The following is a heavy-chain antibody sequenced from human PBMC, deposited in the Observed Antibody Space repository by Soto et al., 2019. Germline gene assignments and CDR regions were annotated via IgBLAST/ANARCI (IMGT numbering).Heavy chain of an antibody. CDR2: IYWDDDK. CDR1: GFSLTTSGVG. CDR3: AHRVLRTVFGLVTTTAIYFDF. Sequence: GPAPVKPRPTLTLTCTFSGFSLTTSGVGVGWIRQSPGRAPEWLALIYWDDDKRYSPSLKSRLTITKDASKNQVVLTMADLDPADTATYYCAHRVLRTVFGLVTTTAIYFDFWGQGTPVAVSS. J-gene: IGHJ4*02. V-gene: IGHV2-5*02. D-gene: IGHD3-3*01.